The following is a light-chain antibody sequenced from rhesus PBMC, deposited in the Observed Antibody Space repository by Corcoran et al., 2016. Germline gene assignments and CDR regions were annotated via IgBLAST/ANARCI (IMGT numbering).Light chain of an antibody. CDR2: RAS. J-gene: IGKJ1*01. Sequence: IQMTQSPSSLSASVGDTVTITCRANQTISSWLAWYQQKTGHTPKLLIKRASTLQVGVPSRFSGNGSVTDFTLGISGLQPEDFATYYCLRYNSSPRTFGQGTKVEVK. CDR3: LRYNSSPRT. CDR1: QTISSW. V-gene: IGKV1-22*01.